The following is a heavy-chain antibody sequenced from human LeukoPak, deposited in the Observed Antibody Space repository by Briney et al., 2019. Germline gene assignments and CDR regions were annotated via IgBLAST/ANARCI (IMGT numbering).Heavy chain of an antibody. V-gene: IGHV4-61*01. D-gene: IGHD3-10*01. CDR3: ARDDYYGSGSYDY. CDR2: IYYSGST. CDR1: GGSISSSSYY. J-gene: IGHJ4*02. Sequence: SETLSLTCTVSGGSISSSSYYWGWIRQPPGKGLEWIGYIYYSGSTNYNPSLKSRVTISVDTSKNQFSLKLSSVTAADTAVYYCARDDYYGSGSYDYWGQGTLVTVSS.